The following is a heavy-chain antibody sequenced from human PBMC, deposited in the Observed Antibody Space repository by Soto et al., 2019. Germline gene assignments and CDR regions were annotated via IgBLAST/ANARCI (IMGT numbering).Heavy chain of an antibody. CDR3: ARVGGYGNAFDI. V-gene: IGHV1-3*01. J-gene: IGHJ3*02. D-gene: IGHD6-25*01. CDR2: INAGNGNT. Sequence: ASVKVSCKASGYTFTSYAMHWVRQAPGQRLEWMGWINAGNGNTKYSQKFQGRVTITRDTSASTAYMELSSLRSEDTAVYYCARVGGYGNAFDIWGQGTMVTVSS. CDR1: GYTFTSYA.